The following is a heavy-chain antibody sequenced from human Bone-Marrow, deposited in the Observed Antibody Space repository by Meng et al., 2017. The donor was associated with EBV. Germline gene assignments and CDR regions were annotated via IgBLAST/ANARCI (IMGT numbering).Heavy chain of an antibody. D-gene: IGHD3-10*01. V-gene: IGHV1-69*01. CDR2: LIPMSDAP. Sequence: QGQLVQSGAGVKKPGSPGKVSCKTPGGTFRSDAVSWVRQAPGQGLEWMGGLIPMSDAPHYAQKFQDRVRITADESTSTHYMDLSGLRSEDTAVYYCASESGRGFTPDYWGQGTLVTVSS. CDR1: GGTFRSDA. J-gene: IGHJ4*02. CDR3: ASESGRGFTPDY.